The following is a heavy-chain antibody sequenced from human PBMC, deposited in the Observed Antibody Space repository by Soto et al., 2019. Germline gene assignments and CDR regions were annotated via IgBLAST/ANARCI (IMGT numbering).Heavy chain of an antibody. J-gene: IGHJ5*02. CDR3: ASSMVRGVIRPYNWFDP. D-gene: IGHD3-10*01. Sequence: SQTLSLTCAISGDSVSSNSAAWNWIRQSPSRGLEWLGRTYYRSKWYNGYAVSVKSRITINPDTSKNQFSLQLNSVTPEDTAVYYCASSMVRGVIRPYNWFDPWGQGTLVTVSS. V-gene: IGHV6-1*01. CDR1: GDSVSSNSAA. CDR2: TYYRSKWYN.